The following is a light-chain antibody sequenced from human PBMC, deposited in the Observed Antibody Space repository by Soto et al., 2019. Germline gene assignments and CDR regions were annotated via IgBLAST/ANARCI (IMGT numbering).Light chain of an antibody. CDR1: QSVSNS. Sequence: EIVVTKSPATLSLSQGERVTLSCRASQSVSNSLAWYQQKPGQPPRLLIYGASTRATGIPARFSGSGSGTEFTLTISSLQPEDFAVYYCQQYNNWPPITFGEGTRLEI. V-gene: IGKV3-15*01. CDR2: GAS. J-gene: IGKJ5*01. CDR3: QQYNNWPPIT.